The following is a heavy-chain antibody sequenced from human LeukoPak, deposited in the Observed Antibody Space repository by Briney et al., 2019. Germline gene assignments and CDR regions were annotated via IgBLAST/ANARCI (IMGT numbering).Heavy chain of an antibody. CDR1: AGSISSYY. D-gene: IGHD3-10*01. J-gene: IGHJ4*02. CDR2: IYYSGST. Sequence: SETLSLTCTVSAGSISSYYWTWIRQPPGKGLEWIGYIYYSGSTNYNPSLKSRVTISVDTSKNQFPLKLSSVTAADTAVYYCARGGLGWFGELFYWGQGTLVTVSS. CDR3: ARGGLGWFGELFY. V-gene: IGHV4-59*01.